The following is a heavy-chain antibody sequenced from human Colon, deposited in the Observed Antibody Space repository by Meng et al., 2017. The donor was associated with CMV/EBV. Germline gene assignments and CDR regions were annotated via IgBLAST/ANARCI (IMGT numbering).Heavy chain of an antibody. V-gene: IGHV3-20*04. Sequence: GESLKISCAASGFTFDDYGMSWVRQAPGKGLEWVSGINWNGGRTGYADSVKGRFTISRDNVKNSLYLQMNSLRAEDTAVYYCARDRDFVPQDGYYDMDVWGQGTTVTVSS. CDR1: GFTFDDYG. J-gene: IGHJ6*02. CDR3: ARDRDFVPQDGYYDMDV. D-gene: IGHD3-10*02. CDR2: INWNGGRT.